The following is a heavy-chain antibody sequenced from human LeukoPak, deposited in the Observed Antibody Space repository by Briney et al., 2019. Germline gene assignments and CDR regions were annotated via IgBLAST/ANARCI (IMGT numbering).Heavy chain of an antibody. CDR1: GGTFSSYA. Sequence: SVRVSCKASGGTFSSYAISWVRQAPGQGLEWTGGIIPIFGTANYAQKFQGRVTITADESTSTAYMELSCLRSEDTAVYYCARGWYYYGSGSYPLFDYWGQGSLVTVSS. V-gene: IGHV1-69*13. J-gene: IGHJ4*02. CDR2: IIPIFGTA. D-gene: IGHD3-10*01. CDR3: ARGWYYYGSGSYPLFDY.